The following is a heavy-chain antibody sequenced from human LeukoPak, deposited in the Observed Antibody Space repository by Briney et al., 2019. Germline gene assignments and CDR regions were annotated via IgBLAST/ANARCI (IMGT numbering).Heavy chain of an antibody. Sequence: GGYPRLNCLAYPFILSSYAMHRDRQAQGKGLEWVAVLWHDGTNEYNADAVKGRFTISRDNSKNTLYLQMNSLRAEDTAVYYCAAGVDSAITSYQSMAVWGRGTTVTVSS. CDR3: AAGVDSAITSYQSMAV. J-gene: IGHJ6*03. CDR2: LWHDGTNE. D-gene: IGHD5-18*01. V-gene: IGHV3-33*01. CDR1: PFILSSYA.